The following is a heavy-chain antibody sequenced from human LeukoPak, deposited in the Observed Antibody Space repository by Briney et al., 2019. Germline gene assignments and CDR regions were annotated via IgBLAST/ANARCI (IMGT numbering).Heavy chain of an antibody. CDR2: ISSSSTYT. CDR3: ARDLSGNPPLYFDY. V-gene: IGHV3-11*06. Sequence: GGSLRLSCAASEFTFSNYYMSWIRQAPGKGLEWVSDISSSSTYTNYADSVKGRFTISRDNAKNSLYLQMNSLRAEDTAVYFCARDLSGNPPLYFDYWGQGTLVTVSS. D-gene: IGHD4-23*01. CDR1: EFTFSNYY. J-gene: IGHJ4*02.